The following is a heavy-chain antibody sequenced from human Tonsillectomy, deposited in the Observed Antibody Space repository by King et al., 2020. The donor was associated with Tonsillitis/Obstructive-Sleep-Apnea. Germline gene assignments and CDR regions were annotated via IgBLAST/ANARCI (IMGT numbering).Heavy chain of an antibody. CDR2: IIPILGIA. D-gene: IGHD2-2*01. CDR1: GGPFSSYA. V-gene: IGHV1-69*10. CDR3: ARDSGYCSSTSCYSRLDY. J-gene: IGHJ4*02. Sequence: QLVQSGAEVKKPGSSVKVSCKASGGPFSSYAISWVRQAPGQGLEWMGGIIPILGIANYAQKFQGRVTITADKSTSTAYMELSSLRSEDTAVYYCARDSGYCSSTSCYSRLDYWGQGTLVTVSS.